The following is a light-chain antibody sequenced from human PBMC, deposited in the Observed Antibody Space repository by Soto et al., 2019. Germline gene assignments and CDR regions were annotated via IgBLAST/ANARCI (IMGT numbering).Light chain of an antibody. CDR1: SRDVGSFNR. CDR3: SSFTSSNTYV. V-gene: IGLV2-18*02. Sequence: QSALTQPPSASGSPGQSVTISCTGTSRDVGSFNRVSWYQQPPGAAPKLLIYGVTNRPSGVPDRFSGSKSGNTASLTISGLQAEDEADYYCSSFTSSNTYVFGSGTKLTVL. J-gene: IGLJ1*01. CDR2: GVT.